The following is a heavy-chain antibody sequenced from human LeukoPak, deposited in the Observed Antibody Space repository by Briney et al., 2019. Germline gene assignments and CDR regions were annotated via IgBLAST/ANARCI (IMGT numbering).Heavy chain of an antibody. Sequence: PSETLSLTCTVSGGSISSYYWSWIRQPPGKGLEWIGYIYYSGSTNYNPSLKSRVTISVDTSKNQFSLKLSSVTAADTAVYYCARQGSSSWPTFDYWGQGTLVTVSS. CDR2: IYYSGST. J-gene: IGHJ4*02. CDR1: GGSISSYY. V-gene: IGHV4-59*08. D-gene: IGHD6-13*01. CDR3: ARQGSSSWPTFDY.